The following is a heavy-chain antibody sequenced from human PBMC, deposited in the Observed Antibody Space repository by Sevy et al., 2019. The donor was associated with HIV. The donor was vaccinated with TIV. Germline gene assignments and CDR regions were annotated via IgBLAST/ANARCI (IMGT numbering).Heavy chain of an antibody. CDR1: GGTFSSYA. J-gene: IGHJ6*02. CDR3: ARELIPTVTTYYYGMGV. CDR2: IIPIFGTA. D-gene: IGHD4-4*01. Sequence: ASVKVSCKASGGTFSSYAINWVRQAPGQGLEWMGGIIPIFGTANYAQKFQDRVTITADESTSTAYMELSSLRSEDTAVYYCARELIPTVTTYYYGMGVWGQGTTVTVSS. V-gene: IGHV1-69*13.